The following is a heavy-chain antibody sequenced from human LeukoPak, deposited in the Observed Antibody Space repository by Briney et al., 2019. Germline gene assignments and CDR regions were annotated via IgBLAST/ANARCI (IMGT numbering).Heavy chain of an antibody. J-gene: IGHJ4*02. V-gene: IGHV4-30-2*01. CDR2: IYLSGST. CDR1: GGSIPSGCYS. Sequence: SQTLSLTCAVSGGSIPSGCYSWSWIRQPPGKGLQWIGCIYLSGSTYYNPSLKSRVTISVDRSKNQFSLKVNSVTAADTAVYYCARGDYDILTGYYSYYFDYWGQGALITVSS. D-gene: IGHD3-9*01. CDR3: ARGDYDILTGYYSYYFDY.